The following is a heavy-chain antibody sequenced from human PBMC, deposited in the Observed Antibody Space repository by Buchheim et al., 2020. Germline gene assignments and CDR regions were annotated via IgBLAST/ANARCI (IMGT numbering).Heavy chain of an antibody. Sequence: QVQLQESGPGLVKPSETLSLTCTVSGGSIRSYYWSWIRQPPGKGLDWIGYIHYSGSTYYNPSLKSRVTISVDTSKNQFSLKLSSVTAADTAVYYCAREGSGYSKSLIYWGQGTL. V-gene: IGHV4-59*12. D-gene: IGHD3-22*01. CDR1: GGSIRSYY. CDR3: AREGSGYSKSLIY. CDR2: IHYSGST. J-gene: IGHJ4*02.